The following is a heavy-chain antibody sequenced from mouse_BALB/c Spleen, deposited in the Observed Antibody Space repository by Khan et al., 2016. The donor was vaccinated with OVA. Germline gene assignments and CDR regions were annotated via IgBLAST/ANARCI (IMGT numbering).Heavy chain of an antibody. CDR3: ARGYGGDFDY. D-gene: IGHD1-1*02. J-gene: IGHJ2*01. Sequence: EVQLQESGPGLVKPSQSLSLTCTVTGYSIASDYAWNWLRPFPGNKLEWMGFISYSGNTNYNPSLTSRISITRDTSKNQFFLQLNSVTSEDTATYYGARGYGGDFDYWGQGTTLTVSS. CDR1: GYSIASDYA. V-gene: IGHV3-2*02. CDR2: ISYSGNT.